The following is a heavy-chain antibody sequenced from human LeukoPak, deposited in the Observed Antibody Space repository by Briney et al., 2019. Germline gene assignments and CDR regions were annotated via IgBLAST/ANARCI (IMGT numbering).Heavy chain of an antibody. J-gene: IGHJ4*02. Sequence: GGSLRLSCAASGFTVSSNYMSWVRQAPGKGLEWVSVIYSGGSTYYADSVKGRFTISRDNSKNTLYLQMNSLRAEDTAVYYCARDAYGSGRGWLPGVLDYWGQGTLVTVSS. V-gene: IGHV3-53*01. CDR3: ARDAYGSGRGWLPGVLDY. CDR2: IYSGGST. D-gene: IGHD3-10*01. CDR1: GFTVSSNY.